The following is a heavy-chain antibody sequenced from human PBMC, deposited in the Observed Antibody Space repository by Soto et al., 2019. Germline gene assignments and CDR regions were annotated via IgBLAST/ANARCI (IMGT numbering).Heavy chain of an antibody. CDR1: GFTFSSFA. CDR2: IGDSGGST. Sequence: GGSLRLSCAASGFTFSSFAMNWVRQAPGKGLEWVSFIGDSGGSTYSADSVKGRFTISRENSKNTLYLQMNSLRVEDTAVYYCAKDTEARRGLFYYCGMDVWGQGTTVTVSS. V-gene: IGHV3-23*01. CDR3: AKDTEARRGLFYYCGMDV. J-gene: IGHJ6*02. D-gene: IGHD3-16*01.